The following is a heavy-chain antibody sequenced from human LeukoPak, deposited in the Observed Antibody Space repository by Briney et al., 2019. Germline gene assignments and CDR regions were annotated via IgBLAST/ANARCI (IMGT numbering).Heavy chain of an antibody. D-gene: IGHD6-19*01. CDR1: GYSISSGYF. CDR3: ARSVRSGWFVDDAFDI. V-gene: IGHV4-38-2*02. Sequence: PSETLSLTCTVSGYSISSGYFRGWSRQPPGEGLEWIGSIYHGGSTFYNPSLKSRVTMSVDTSKNQFSLKLTSVTASDTAVYYCARSVRSGWFVDDAFDIWGLGTMVTVSS. CDR2: IYHGGST. J-gene: IGHJ3*02.